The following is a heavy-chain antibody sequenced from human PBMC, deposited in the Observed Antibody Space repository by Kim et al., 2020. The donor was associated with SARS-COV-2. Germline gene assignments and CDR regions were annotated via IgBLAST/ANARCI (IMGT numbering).Heavy chain of an antibody. CDR2: ISYDGSNK. Sequence: GGSLRLSCAASGFTFSSYAMHWVRQAPGKGLEWVAVISYDGSNKYYADSVKGRFTISRDNSKNTLYLQMNSLRAEDTAVYYCARDHGYSSRGYYFDYWGQGTLVTVSS. CDR3: ARDHGYSSRGYYFDY. D-gene: IGHD6-13*01. CDR1: GFTFSSYA. J-gene: IGHJ4*02. V-gene: IGHV3-30*04.